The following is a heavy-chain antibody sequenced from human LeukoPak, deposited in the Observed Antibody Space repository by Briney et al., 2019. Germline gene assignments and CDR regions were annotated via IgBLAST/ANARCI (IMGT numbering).Heavy chain of an antibody. CDR2: ISAYNGNT. CDR1: GYTFTSYG. V-gene: IGHV1-18*01. J-gene: IGHJ4*02. Sequence: ASVKVSCKASGYTFTSYGISWVRQAPGQGLEWMGWISAYNGNTNYAQKLQGRVTMTTDTSTSTAYMELRSLRSDDTAVYYCARVNDYVWGSYSPIPFDYWGQGTLVTVSS. CDR3: ARVNDYVWGSYSPIPFDY. D-gene: IGHD3-16*01.